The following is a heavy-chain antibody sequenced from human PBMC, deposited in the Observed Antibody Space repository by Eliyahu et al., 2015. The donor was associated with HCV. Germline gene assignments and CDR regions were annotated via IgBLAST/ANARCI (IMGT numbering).Heavy chain of an antibody. Sequence: EVQLVESGGGLVQPGGSLRLSCAASGFTVSSNYMSWVRQAPGKGLEWVSVIYSGGSTYYADSVKGRFTISRDNSKNTLYLQMNSLRAEDTAVYYCAREVEYSSSYNWFDPWGQGTLVTVSS. J-gene: IGHJ5*02. CDR3: AREVEYSSSYNWFDP. V-gene: IGHV3-66*02. CDR1: GFTVSSNY. D-gene: IGHD6-6*01. CDR2: IYSGGST.